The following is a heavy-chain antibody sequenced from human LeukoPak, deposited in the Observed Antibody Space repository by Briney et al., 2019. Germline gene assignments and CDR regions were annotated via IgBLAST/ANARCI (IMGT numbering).Heavy chain of an antibody. CDR1: GGSFSGYY. Sequence: PSETLSLTCAVYGGSFSGYYWSWIRQPPGKGLEWIGEISHSGSTNYNPSLKSRVTISVDTSKNQFSLKLSSVTAADTAVYYCARVLPRGYYDSSGYYDYWGQGTLVTVSS. J-gene: IGHJ4*02. CDR3: ARVLPRGYYDSSGYYDY. D-gene: IGHD3-22*01. V-gene: IGHV4-34*01. CDR2: ISHSGST.